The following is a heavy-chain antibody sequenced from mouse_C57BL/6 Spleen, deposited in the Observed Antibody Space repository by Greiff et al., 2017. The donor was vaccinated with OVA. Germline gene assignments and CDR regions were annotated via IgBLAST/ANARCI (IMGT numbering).Heavy chain of an antibody. D-gene: IGHD2-4*01. V-gene: IGHV1-18*01. CDR1: GYTFTDYN. CDR3: ARKKEHYDYDGTWFAY. J-gene: IGHJ3*01. Sequence: EVQLQQSGPELVKPGASVKIPCKASGYTFTDYNMDWVKQSHGKSLEWIGDINPNNGGTIYNQKFKGKATLTVDKSSSTAYMELRSLTSEDTAVYYCARKKEHYDYDGTWFAYWGQGTLVTVSA. CDR2: INPNNGGT.